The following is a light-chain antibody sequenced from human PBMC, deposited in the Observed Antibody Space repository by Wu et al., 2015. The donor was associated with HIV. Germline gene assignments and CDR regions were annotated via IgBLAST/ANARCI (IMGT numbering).Light chain of an antibody. CDR2: DAS. J-gene: IGKJ1*01. V-gene: IGKV1-13*02. Sequence: AIQLTQSPSSLSASVGDRVTITCRASQGISSALAWYQQKPGKVPKFLIYDASSLQSGVPSRFSDGGSGTDFTLTITSLQPEDFATYYCQKYNTAPWTFGQGTKVEMK. CDR1: QGISSA. CDR3: QKYNTAPWT.